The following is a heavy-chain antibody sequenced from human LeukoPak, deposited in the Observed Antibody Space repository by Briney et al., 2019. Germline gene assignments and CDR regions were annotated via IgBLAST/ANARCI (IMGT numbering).Heavy chain of an antibody. CDR1: GYTFTSYY. J-gene: IGHJ4*02. V-gene: IGHV1-46*01. CDR3: ARREYDSVWGTYRYSEY. Sequence: GASVKVSCKASGYTFTSYYMHWVRQAPGQGLEWMGIINPSGGSTSYAQKFQGRVTMTRNTSISTAYMELSSLRSDDTAVYYCARREYDSVWGTYRYSEYWGQGTLVTVSS. D-gene: IGHD3-16*02. CDR2: INPSGGST.